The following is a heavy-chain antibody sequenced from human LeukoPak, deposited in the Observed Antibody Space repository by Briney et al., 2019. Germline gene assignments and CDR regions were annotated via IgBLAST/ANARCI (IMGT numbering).Heavy chain of an antibody. Sequence: GGSLRLSCVASGFTFSNYGMHWVRQAPGEGLEWLAVIWYDGNNQYYGDSVKGRFTISRDNSKNTLYLQMNGLRVEETAIYNCARESTLTRFDYWGQGVLVTVSS. CDR1: GFTFSNYG. J-gene: IGHJ4*02. D-gene: IGHD2-21*02. CDR2: IWYDGNNQ. CDR3: ARESTLTRFDY. V-gene: IGHV3-33*01.